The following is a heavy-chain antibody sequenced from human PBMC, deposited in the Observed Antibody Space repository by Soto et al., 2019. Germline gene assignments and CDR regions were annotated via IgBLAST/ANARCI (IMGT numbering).Heavy chain of an antibody. CDR3: ARGVATNEFDS. J-gene: IGHJ4*02. CDR2: IFYSGYT. V-gene: IGHV4-59*01. D-gene: IGHD5-12*01. Sequence: PSETLSLTCTVSGGSINSDYWSWIRQPPGKGLEWIGYIFYSGYTKHDPSLKSRVTISVDTSKNQFSLTLSSVTAADTAVYYCARGVATNEFDSWGRGTLVT. CDR1: GGSINSDY.